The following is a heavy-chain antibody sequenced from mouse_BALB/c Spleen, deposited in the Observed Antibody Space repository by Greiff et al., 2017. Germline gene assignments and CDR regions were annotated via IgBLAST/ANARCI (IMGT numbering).Heavy chain of an antibody. V-gene: IGHV1S56*01. CDR3: AREEGYDGYWYFDV. CDR2: IYPGNVNT. D-gene: IGHD2-3*01. J-gene: IGHJ1*01. Sequence: QVQLQQSGPELVKPGASVRISCKASGYTFTSYYIHWVKQRPGQGLEWIGWIYPGNVNTKYNEKFKGKATLTADKSSSTAYMQLSSLTSEDSAVYFCAREEGYDGYWYFDVWGAGTTVTVSS. CDR1: GYTFTSYY.